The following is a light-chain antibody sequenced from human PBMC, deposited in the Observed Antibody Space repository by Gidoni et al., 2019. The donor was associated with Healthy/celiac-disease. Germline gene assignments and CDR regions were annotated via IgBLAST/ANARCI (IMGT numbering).Light chain of an antibody. CDR3: ATWVDRLNGLT. CDR2: SNS. Sequence: QSVLTQPPSASGTPGQTITISCSESTSTIGSNPVTWYQHIPGASPKLLIYSNSQRPSGVPDRFSGSKSGTSASLAISDLQSEDEADYYCATWVDRLNGLTFGGGTKLTVL. CDR1: TSTIGSNP. V-gene: IGLV1-44*01. J-gene: IGLJ2*01.